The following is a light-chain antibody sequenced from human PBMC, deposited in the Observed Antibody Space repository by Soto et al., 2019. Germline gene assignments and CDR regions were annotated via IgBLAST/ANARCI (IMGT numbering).Light chain of an antibody. CDR3: AAWDDSLRAVV. CDR1: RSNIGTYA. J-gene: IGLJ2*01. CDR2: RNH. Sequence: QSVLTQSPSASGTPGQGVTISCSGSRSNIGTYAVNWYQQLPGAAPTLLIFRNHQRPSGVPDRFSGSKSGTSASLAISGPQSEDEADYYCAAWDDSLRAVVFGGGTQLTVL. V-gene: IGLV1-44*01.